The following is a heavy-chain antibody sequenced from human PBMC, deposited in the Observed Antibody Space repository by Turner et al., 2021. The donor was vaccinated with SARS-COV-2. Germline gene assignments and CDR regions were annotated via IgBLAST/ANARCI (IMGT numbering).Heavy chain of an antibody. CDR1: GFTISSHY. Sequence: EVQLVESVGGLVQPGGSLRLTSSATGFTISSHYMSSVRQAPGKGLEWVSVIYSGGSTYYADSVKSRFTISRHNSKNTLYLQMNSLRAEDTAVYYCASSSGYSGSGYLKHWGQGTLVTVSS. V-gene: IGHV3-53*04. D-gene: IGHD6-13*01. J-gene: IGHJ4*02. CDR3: ASSSGYSGSGYLKH. CDR2: IYSGGST.